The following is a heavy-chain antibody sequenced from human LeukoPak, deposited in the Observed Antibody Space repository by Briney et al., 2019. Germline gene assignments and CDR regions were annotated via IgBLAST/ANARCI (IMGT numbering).Heavy chain of an antibody. V-gene: IGHV3-21*01. CDR1: EFTFSSYN. Sequence: GGSLRLSCVASEFTFSSYNMNWVRQAPGKGLEWVSSISSSSSYIYYADSVRGRFTISRDNAKNTLYLQMNSLRAEDTAVYYCAKDFPLTAVRGEGWSGEEPDYWGQGTLVTVSS. D-gene: IGHD3-10*01. CDR3: AKDFPLTAVRGEGWSGEEPDY. J-gene: IGHJ4*02. CDR2: ISSSSSYI.